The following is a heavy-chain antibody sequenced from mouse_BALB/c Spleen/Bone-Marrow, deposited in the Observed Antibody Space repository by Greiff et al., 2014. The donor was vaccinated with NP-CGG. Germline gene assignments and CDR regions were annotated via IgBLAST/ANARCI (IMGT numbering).Heavy chain of an antibody. CDR1: GYSFTSYW. D-gene: IGHD2-12*01. CDR3: TIYRYDEDAMDY. V-gene: IGHV1-5*01. J-gene: IGHJ4*01. CDR2: IYPGNSEI. Sequence: DVHLVESGTVLPRPGTSVRMSCKASGYSFTSYWMHWVKQRPGQGLEWIGAIYPGNSEISYNQKFKGKAKLTAVTSASAAYMELSSLTNEDSAVYYCTIYRYDEDAMDYWGQGTSVTVPS.